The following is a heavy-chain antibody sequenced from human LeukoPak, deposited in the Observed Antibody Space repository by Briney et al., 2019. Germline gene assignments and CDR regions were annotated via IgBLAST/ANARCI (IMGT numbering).Heavy chain of an antibody. J-gene: IGHJ4*02. CDR2: ISYDGSNK. CDR1: GFTFSSYA. D-gene: IGHD4-17*01. Sequence: GRSLRLSCAASGFTFSSYAMHWVRQAPGKGLEWVAVISYDGSNKYYADSVKGRFTISRDNSKNTLYLQMNSLRAEDTAVYYCAKDWGDGDRDGSLDYWGQGTLVTVSS. CDR3: AKDWGDGDRDGSLDY. V-gene: IGHV3-30-3*01.